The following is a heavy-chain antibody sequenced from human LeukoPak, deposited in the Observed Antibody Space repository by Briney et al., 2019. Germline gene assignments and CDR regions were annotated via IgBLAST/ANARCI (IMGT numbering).Heavy chain of an antibody. V-gene: IGHV4-4*07. CDR1: GGSISSYY. CDR2: IYTSGST. J-gene: IGHJ4*02. Sequence: SETLSLTCTVSGGSISSYYWSWIRQPAGKGLEWIGRIYTSGSTNYNPSLKSRVTMSVYTSKNQFSLKLSSVTAADTAVYYCARDGDYYDSSGYYDYWGQGTLVTVSS. D-gene: IGHD3-22*01. CDR3: ARDGDYYDSSGYYDY.